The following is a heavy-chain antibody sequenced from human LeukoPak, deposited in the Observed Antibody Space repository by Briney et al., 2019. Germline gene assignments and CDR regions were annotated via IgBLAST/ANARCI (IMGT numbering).Heavy chain of an antibody. J-gene: IGHJ6*04. V-gene: IGHV1-69*13. D-gene: IGHD2-2*01. CDR2: IIPIFGTA. CDR3: ARDRGYCSSTSCPPTHYYYYGMDV. CDR1: GGTFSSYA. Sequence: SVKVSCKASGGTFSSYAISWVRPAPGQGLEWMGGIIPIFGTANYAQKFQGRVTITADESTSTAYMELSSLRSEDTAVYYCARDRGYCSSTSCPPTHYYYYGMDVWGKGTTVTVSS.